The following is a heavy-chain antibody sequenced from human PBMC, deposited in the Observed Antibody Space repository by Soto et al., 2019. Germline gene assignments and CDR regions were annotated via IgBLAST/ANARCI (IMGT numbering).Heavy chain of an antibody. D-gene: IGHD1-1*01. CDR1: RCVFEVSG. V-gene: IGHV3-74*01. Sequence: XVFLRLSGFVCRCVFEVSGMHWVRQVPGKGLDWVSRISDDGARTDYADSVRGRFTISRDSANNALYLQMNALRGEDTAVYFCTRGHRPSSIGTGAFWGRGAMVTVSS. J-gene: IGHJ4*02. CDR3: TRGHRPSSIGTGAF. CDR2: ISDDGART.